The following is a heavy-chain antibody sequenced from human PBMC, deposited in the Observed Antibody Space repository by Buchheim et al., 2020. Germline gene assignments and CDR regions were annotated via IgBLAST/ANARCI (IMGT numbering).Heavy chain of an antibody. CDR1: GFTFSSYS. CDR2: ISSSSSTI. D-gene: IGHD3-22*01. Sequence: EVQLVESGGGLVQPGGSLRLSCAASGFTFSSYSMNWVRQAPGKGLEWVSYISSSSSTIYYADSVKGRFTISRDNAKNSLCLQMNSLRAEDTAVYYCAREEGYYDSTWGFDYWGQGTL. J-gene: IGHJ4*02. CDR3: AREEGYYDSTWGFDY. V-gene: IGHV3-48*01.